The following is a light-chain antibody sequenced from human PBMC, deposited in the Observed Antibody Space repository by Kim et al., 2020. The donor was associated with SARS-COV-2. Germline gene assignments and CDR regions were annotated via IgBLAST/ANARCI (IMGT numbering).Light chain of an antibody. J-gene: IGKJ1*01. CDR2: GAA. CDR1: QDIANS. V-gene: IGKV1-27*01. Sequence: ASIGDRVTITCRESQDIANSLAWYQQKPGKVPQVLIYGAATLQSGVPSRFSGSGSGTEFTLTIGSLQTEDVATYYCQKYNSAPWTFGPGTKVDIK. CDR3: QKYNSAPWT.